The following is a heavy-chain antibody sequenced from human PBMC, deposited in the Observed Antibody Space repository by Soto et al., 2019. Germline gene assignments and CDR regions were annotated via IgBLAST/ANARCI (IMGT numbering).Heavy chain of an antibody. CDR2: ISGNGIST. CDR1: GFTFNNYA. D-gene: IGHD1-20*01. J-gene: IGHJ4*02. V-gene: IGHV3-23*01. Sequence: GGSLRLSCAASGFTFNNYAMSWVRQAPGKGLEWVSAISGNGISTYYADSVKGRFTVSRDNSKNTLDLQMSSLRADDTAVYYCATVHNTSRSFDYWGQGTLVTVSS. CDR3: ATVHNTSRSFDY.